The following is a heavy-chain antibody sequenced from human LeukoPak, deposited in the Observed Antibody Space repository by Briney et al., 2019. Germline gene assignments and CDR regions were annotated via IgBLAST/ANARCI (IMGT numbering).Heavy chain of an antibody. Sequence: SETLSLTCTVSGGSISSYYWSWIRQPPGKGLEWIGYIYYSGSTNYNPSLKSRVTISVDTSKNQFSLKLSSVTAADTAVYYCARVMESRGYSGYVPGGSYYYYYMDVWGKGTTVTVSS. J-gene: IGHJ6*03. CDR1: GGSISSYY. CDR3: ARVMESRGYSGYVPGGSYYYYYMDV. D-gene: IGHD5-12*01. CDR2: IYYSGST. V-gene: IGHV4-59*12.